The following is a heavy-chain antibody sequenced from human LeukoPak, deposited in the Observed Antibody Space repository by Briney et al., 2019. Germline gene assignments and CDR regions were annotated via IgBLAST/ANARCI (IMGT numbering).Heavy chain of an antibody. Sequence: GGTLRLSCAASGFNFKAFAMTWVRQRPGRGLEWVAVVHGGGGAAQYADSVRGRFIISRDNSQNILYLQMTDLRAEDTAVYYCAKIPHPDQRLVADYDYWGQGTQVTVSS. CDR2: VHGGGGAA. CDR1: GFNFKAFA. CDR3: AKIPHPDQRLVADYDY. D-gene: IGHD6-13*01. V-gene: IGHV3-23*01. J-gene: IGHJ4*02.